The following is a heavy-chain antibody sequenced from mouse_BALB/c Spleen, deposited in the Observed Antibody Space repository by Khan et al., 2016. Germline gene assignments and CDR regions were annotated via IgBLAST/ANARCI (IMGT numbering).Heavy chain of an antibody. D-gene: IGHD2-14*01. V-gene: IGHV5-6-3*01. Sequence: EVELVESGGGLVQPGGSLKLSCAASGFTFSTYGMSWVRQTPDKRLELVATINSNGGSTYYPDSVKGRFTISRDNAKNTLYLQMSSLKSEDTAMYDWARENYRYYFDYWGQGTTLTVSS. CDR1: GFTFSTYG. CDR3: ARENYRYYFDY. CDR2: INSNGGST. J-gene: IGHJ2*01.